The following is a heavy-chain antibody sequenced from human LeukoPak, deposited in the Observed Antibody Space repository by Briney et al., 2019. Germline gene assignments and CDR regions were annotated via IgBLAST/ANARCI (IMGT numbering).Heavy chain of an antibody. CDR2: IRYDGRNK. J-gene: IGHJ4*02. V-gene: IGHV3-30*02. CDR3: AKSDSSGYYLGHDY. CDR1: GFTFSTYG. D-gene: IGHD3-22*01. Sequence: GGSLRLSCAASGFTFSTYGMHWVRQAPGKGLEWVAFIRYDGRNKYYADSVKGRLTISRDNSKNTLYLQMNSLRAEDTAVYYRAKSDSSGYYLGHDYWGQGTLVTVSS.